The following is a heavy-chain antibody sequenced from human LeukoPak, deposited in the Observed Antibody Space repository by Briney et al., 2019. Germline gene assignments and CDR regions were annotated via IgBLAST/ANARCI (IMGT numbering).Heavy chain of an antibody. J-gene: IGHJ4*02. CDR3: AKGLSSSWVPGIAVAGGLDY. V-gene: IGHV3-21*04. Sequence: GGSLRLSCAASGFTFSSYSMNWVRQAPGKGLEWVSSISTSGSYIYYPDSVKGRFTISRDNSKNTLYLQMNSLRAEDTAVYYCAKGLSSSWVPGIAVAGGLDYWGQGTLVTVSS. D-gene: IGHD6-19*01. CDR1: GFTFSSYS. CDR2: ISTSGSYI.